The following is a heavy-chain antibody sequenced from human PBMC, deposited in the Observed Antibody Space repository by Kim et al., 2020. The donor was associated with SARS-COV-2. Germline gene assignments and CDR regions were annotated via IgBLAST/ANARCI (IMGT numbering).Heavy chain of an antibody. CDR3: ARAPRRIITIFGVVTHFDY. D-gene: IGHD3-3*01. CDR2: SYYRGST. J-gene: IGHJ4*02. V-gene: IGHV4-31*02. Sequence: EWIGYSYYRGSTYYNPSLKSRVTISVDTSKNQFSLKQSSVTAADTAVYYCARAPRRIITIFGVVTHFDYWGQGTLVTVSS.